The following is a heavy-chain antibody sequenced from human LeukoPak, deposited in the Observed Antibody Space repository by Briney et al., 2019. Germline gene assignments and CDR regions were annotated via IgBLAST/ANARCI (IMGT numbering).Heavy chain of an antibody. D-gene: IGHD3-10*01. CDR2: INHSGST. CDR3: ARGSPYGRNWFDP. CDR1: GGSFSGYY. J-gene: IGHJ5*02. V-gene: IGHV4-34*01. Sequence: KPSETLSLTCAVSGGSFSGYYWSWIRQPPGKGLEWIGEINHSGSTNYNPSLKSRVTISVDTSKNQFSLKLSSVTAADTAVYYCARGSPYGRNWFDPWGQGTLVTVSS.